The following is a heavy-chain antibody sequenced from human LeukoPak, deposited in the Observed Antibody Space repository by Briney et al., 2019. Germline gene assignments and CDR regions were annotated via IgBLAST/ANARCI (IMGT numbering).Heavy chain of an antibody. CDR2: INGIGDST. CDR3: AKGRAFDP. Sequence: PGGSLRLSCAASGFTFINYVMNWVRQAPGKGLEWVSTINGIGDSTYYADSVKGRFTISRDNSKSTLYLQMSSLRAEDTAVYYCAKGRAFDPWGQGTLVTVSS. J-gene: IGHJ5*02. V-gene: IGHV3-23*01. CDR1: GFTFINYV.